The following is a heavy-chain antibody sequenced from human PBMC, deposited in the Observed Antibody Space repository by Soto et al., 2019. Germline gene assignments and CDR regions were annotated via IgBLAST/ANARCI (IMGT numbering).Heavy chain of an antibody. V-gene: IGHV4-59*01. CDR1: GGSISSYY. Sequence: QVQLQESGPGLVKPSETLSLTCTVSGGSISSYYWSWIRQPPGKGLEWIGYIYYSGSTNYNPSLKRRVTISVDTSKNQFSLKLSSVTAADTAVYYCARVYSYGYRPVGWFDPWGQGTLVTVSS. CDR3: ARVYSYGYRPVGWFDP. CDR2: IYYSGST. J-gene: IGHJ5*02. D-gene: IGHD5-18*01.